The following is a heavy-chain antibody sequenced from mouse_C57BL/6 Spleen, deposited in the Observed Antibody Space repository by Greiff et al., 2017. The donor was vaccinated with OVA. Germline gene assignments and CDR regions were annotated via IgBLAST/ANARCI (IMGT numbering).Heavy chain of an antibody. J-gene: IGHJ4*01. CDR2: LRSKSSNYAT. D-gene: IGHD2-1*01. Sequence: EVQGVESGGGLVQPKGSLKLSCAASGFTFNTYAMHWVRPAPGTGLEWVARLRSKSSNYATYYADSVKDRFTISRDDSQSMLYMQMNNLKTEDTAMYYCVRAGNSGMDYWGQGTSVTVSS. CDR3: VRAGNSGMDY. CDR1: GFTFNTYA. V-gene: IGHV10-3*01.